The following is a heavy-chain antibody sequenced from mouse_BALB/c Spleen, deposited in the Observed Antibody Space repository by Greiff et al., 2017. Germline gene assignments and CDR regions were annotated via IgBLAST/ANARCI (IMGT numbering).Heavy chain of an antibody. CDR3: ASTFYYGSSSFAY. D-gene: IGHD1-1*01. CDR1: GFTFKDTY. V-gene: IGHV14-3*02. J-gene: IGHJ3*01. Sequence: DVKLVESGAELVKPGASVKLSCTASGFTFKDTYMHWVKQRPEQGLEWIGRIDPANGNTKYDPKFQGKATITADTSSNTAYLQLSSLTSEDTAVYYCASTFYYGSSSFAYWGQGTLVTVSA. CDR2: IDPANGNT.